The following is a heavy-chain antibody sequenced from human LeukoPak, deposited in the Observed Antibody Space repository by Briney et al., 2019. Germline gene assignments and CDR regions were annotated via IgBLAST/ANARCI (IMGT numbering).Heavy chain of an antibody. CDR3: ARGFLGGSFPFDY. CDR1: EFSFSSYW. Sequence: PGGSLRLSCAASEFSFSSYWISWVRQAPGKGLEWVANIKEDGSVKYYVDSVKGRFTISRDNAKNSLYLHMNSLRAEDTAVYYCARGFLGGSFPFDYWGQGTLVTVSS. D-gene: IGHD2-15*01. CDR2: IKEDGSVK. J-gene: IGHJ4*02. V-gene: IGHV3-7*03.